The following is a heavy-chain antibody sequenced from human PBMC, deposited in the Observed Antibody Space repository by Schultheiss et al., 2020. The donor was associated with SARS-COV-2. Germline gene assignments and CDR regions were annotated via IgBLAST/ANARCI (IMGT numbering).Heavy chain of an antibody. Sequence: ASVKVSCKASGYTFTSYGISWVRQAPGQGLEYMGWISAYNGNTNCAQKFQGRVITTTDTSTSTAYMELRSLTSDDTAVYYCARDQKQWLVRPYYYYGMDVWGQGTTVTVSS. V-gene: IGHV1-18*01. CDR3: ARDQKQWLVRPYYYYGMDV. CDR1: GYTFTSYG. CDR2: ISAYNGNT. D-gene: IGHD6-19*01. J-gene: IGHJ6*02.